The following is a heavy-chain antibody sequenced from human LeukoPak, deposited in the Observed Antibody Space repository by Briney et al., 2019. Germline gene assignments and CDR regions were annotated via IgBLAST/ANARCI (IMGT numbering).Heavy chain of an antibody. J-gene: IGHJ4*02. CDR1: GFTFSTYT. D-gene: IGHD3-22*01. CDR3: ARGRYYYDSSGYYYAYYFDY. CDR2: ISGNGGNT. Sequence: GGSLRLSGAASGFTFSTYTMHWVRQAPGKGLEYVSAISGNGGNTYYANSVKGRFTISRDNSKNTLYLQMGSLIAEDTAVYYCARGRYYYDSSGYYYAYYFDYWGQGTLVTVSS. V-gene: IGHV3-64*01.